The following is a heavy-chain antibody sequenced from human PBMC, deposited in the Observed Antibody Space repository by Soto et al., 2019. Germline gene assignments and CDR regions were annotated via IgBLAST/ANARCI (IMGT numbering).Heavy chain of an antibody. V-gene: IGHV2-5*02. Sequence: QITLKESGPTLVKPTQTLTLTCTFSGFSLSSTRMAVGWIRQPPGKALEWLALIYWDDDKRYSPLLTSRLTITKDTSKNQVVLTMPNMDPVDTARYYCAHIVVAGLGYYFDYWGQGTLVTVSS. CDR3: AHIVVAGLGYYFDY. D-gene: IGHD6-19*01. CDR1: GFSLSSTRMA. J-gene: IGHJ4*02. CDR2: IYWDDDK.